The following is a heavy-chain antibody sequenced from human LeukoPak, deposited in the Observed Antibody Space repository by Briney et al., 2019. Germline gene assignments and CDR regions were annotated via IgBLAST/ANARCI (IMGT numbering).Heavy chain of an antibody. CDR1: GGSISSGDYY. CDR3: ARGHYDFWSGYYTQLAGYYFDY. Sequence: PSETLSLTCTVSGGSISSGDYYWSWIRQPPGKGLEWSGYIYYSGSTYYNPSLKSRVTISVDTSKSQFSLKLSSVTAADTAVYYCARGHYDFWSGYYTQLAGYYFDYWGQGTLVTVSS. CDR2: IYYSGST. V-gene: IGHV4-30-4*08. D-gene: IGHD3-3*01. J-gene: IGHJ4*02.